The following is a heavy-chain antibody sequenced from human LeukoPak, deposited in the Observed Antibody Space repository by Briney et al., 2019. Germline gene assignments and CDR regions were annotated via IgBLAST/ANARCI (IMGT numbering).Heavy chain of an antibody. Sequence: GGSLRLSCAASGFTFSSYNMNWVRQAPGKGLEWVSSISSSSSYIYYADSVKGRFTISRDNSKNTLYLQMNSLRAEDTAVYYCARDNSGYDSYYYYYMDVWGKGTTVTVSS. CDR2: ISSSSSYI. CDR1: GFTFSSYN. CDR3: ARDNSGYDSYYYYYMDV. D-gene: IGHD5-12*01. V-gene: IGHV3-21*01. J-gene: IGHJ6*03.